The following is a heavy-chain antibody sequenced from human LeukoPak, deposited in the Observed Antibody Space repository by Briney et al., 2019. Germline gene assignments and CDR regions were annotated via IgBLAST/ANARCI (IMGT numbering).Heavy chain of an antibody. CDR2: INPSGGST. V-gene: IGHV1-46*01. J-gene: IGHJ6*03. CDR1: GYTFTSYY. D-gene: IGHD2-2*01. Sequence: ASVKVSCKASGYTFTSYYMHWVRQAPGQGLEWMGIINPSGGSTSYAQKFQGRVTMTRDTSTSTVYMELSSLRSEDTAVYYCARDTSTEYCSSTSCYPLYYMDVWGKGTTVTVSS. CDR3: ARDTSTEYCSSTSCYPLYYMDV.